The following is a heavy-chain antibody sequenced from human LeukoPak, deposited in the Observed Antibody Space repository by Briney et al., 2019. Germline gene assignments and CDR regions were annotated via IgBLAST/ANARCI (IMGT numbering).Heavy chain of an antibody. CDR1: GYTFTSYG. J-gene: IGHJ5*01. V-gene: IGHV1-18*01. CDR3: ARDLHSSGWYWFDS. Sequence: ASVKVSCKASGYTFTSYGISWVRQAPGQGLEWVGWISAYYGHTNYAQKLQGRVTMTTDTSTSTAYMELRSLRSDDTALYYCARDLHSSGWYWFDSWGQRTLVTVSS. CDR2: ISAYYGHT. D-gene: IGHD6-19*01.